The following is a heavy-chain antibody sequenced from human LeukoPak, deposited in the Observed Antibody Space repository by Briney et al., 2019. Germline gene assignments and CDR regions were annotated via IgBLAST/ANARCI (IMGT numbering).Heavy chain of an antibody. J-gene: IGHJ6*03. CDR2: ITSSSSYI. D-gene: IGHD3-9*01. CDR1: GFTFSSFT. V-gene: IGHV3-21*01. CDR3: AKQGRDWLRDYYYYMDV. Sequence: GGSLRLSCAASGFTFSSFTMNWVRQAPGKGLEWVSSITSSSSYIYYADSVKGRFTISRDNAKNSLYLQMNSLRAEDTAVYYCAKQGRDWLRDYYYYMDVWGKGTTVTISS.